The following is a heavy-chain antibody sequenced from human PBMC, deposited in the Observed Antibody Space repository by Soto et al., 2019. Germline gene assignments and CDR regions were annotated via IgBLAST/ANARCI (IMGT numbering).Heavy chain of an antibody. CDR2: IYYNGNT. Sequence: QVQLQESGPGLVKPSETLSLTCTVAGGSISNHYWSWIRQPPGKGLEWIGYIYYNGNTNYKPSLKSRVTMSADTYKNQIPPKSSSVTAADTAVYYCTRATWYSEYWGQGTLVTVSS. CDR1: GGSISNHY. J-gene: IGHJ4*02. D-gene: IGHD5-12*01. CDR3: TRATWYSEY. V-gene: IGHV4-59*11.